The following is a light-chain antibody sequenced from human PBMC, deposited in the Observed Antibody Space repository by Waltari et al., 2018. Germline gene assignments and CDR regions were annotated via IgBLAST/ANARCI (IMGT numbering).Light chain of an antibody. CDR1: TSNIGGNP. J-gene: IGLJ3*02. CDR2: SNA. Sequence: QSVLTRPPSASGTPGQRVTISCSGSTSNIGGNPVNWFQQFPGTAPKLLLYSNAERPSGVPERFSGSKSGTSASLAISGLQSEDEADYYCAAWDDSLSVWVFGGGTKLSVL. V-gene: IGLV1-44*01. CDR3: AAWDDSLSVWV.